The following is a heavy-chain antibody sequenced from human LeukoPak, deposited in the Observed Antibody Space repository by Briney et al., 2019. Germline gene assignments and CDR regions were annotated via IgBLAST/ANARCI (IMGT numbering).Heavy chain of an antibody. CDR3: AKDVRAVAGTSYFQH. Sequence: PGGSLRLSCAASGFTFSNAWMSWVRQAPGKGLEWVSAISGSGGSTYYADSVKGRFTISRDNSKNTLYLQMNSLRAEDTAVYYCAKDVRAVAGTSYFQHWGQGTLVTVSS. CDR2: ISGSGGST. V-gene: IGHV3-23*01. J-gene: IGHJ1*01. CDR1: GFTFSNAW. D-gene: IGHD6-19*01.